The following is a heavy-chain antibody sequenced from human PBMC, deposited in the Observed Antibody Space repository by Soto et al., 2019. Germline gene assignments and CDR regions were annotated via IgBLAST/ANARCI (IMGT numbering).Heavy chain of an antibody. V-gene: IGHV4-39*01. Sequence: QLQLQESGPGLVKPSETLSLTCTVSGGSISSSSYYWGWIRQPPGKGLEWIGSIYYSGSTYYNPSLKSRVTISVDTSKNQFSLKLSSVTAADTAVYYCATSPPGRGYDYWGQGTLVTVSS. D-gene: IGHD1-26*01. J-gene: IGHJ4*02. CDR3: ATSPPGRGYDY. CDR2: IYYSGST. CDR1: GGSISSSSYY.